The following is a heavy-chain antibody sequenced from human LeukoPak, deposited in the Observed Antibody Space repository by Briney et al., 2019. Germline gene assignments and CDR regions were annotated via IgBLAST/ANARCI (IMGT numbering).Heavy chain of an antibody. J-gene: IGHJ4*02. V-gene: IGHV3-53*01. CDR3: ARDGDAYGDLANNY. Sequence: HPGGSLRLSCAASGFTVNSNYMSWVRQAPGKGLEWVSVIYSGGSTYYADSVKGRFTISRDNSKNTLYLQMNSLRAEDTAVYYCARDGDAYGDLANNYWGQGTLVTVSS. CDR2: IYSGGST. CDR1: GFTVNSNY. D-gene: IGHD4-17*01.